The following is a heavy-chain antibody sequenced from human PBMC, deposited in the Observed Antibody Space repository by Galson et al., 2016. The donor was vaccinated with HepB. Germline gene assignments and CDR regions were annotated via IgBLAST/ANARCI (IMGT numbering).Heavy chain of an antibody. CDR2: IYPGDSDT. V-gene: IGHV5-51*01. D-gene: IGHD2-2*02. CDR3: ARRRCSSISCYIDY. CDR1: GYTFTNYW. Sequence: SGAEVKKPGESLKISCTGSGYTFTNYWIGWVRQMSGKGLEWMGIIYPGDSDTRYSPSFQGQVTISADKSINTAYLQWSSLKASDTAMYFCARRRCSSISCYIDYWGQGTLVTVSS. J-gene: IGHJ4*02.